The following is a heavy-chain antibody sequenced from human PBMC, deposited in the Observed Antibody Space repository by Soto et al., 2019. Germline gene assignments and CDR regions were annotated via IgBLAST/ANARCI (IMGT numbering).Heavy chain of an antibody. V-gene: IGHV4-59*01. CDR3: ATMYSSSWTDAFDI. CDR2: IYYSGST. D-gene: IGHD6-13*01. Sequence: QVQLQESGPGLVKPSETLSLTCTVSGGSISSYYWSWIRQPPGKGLEWIGYIYYSGSTNYNPSLKRRVTISVDTSKNQFSLTLSSVTAADTAVYYCATMYSSSWTDAFDIWGQGTMVTVSS. J-gene: IGHJ3*02. CDR1: GGSISSYY.